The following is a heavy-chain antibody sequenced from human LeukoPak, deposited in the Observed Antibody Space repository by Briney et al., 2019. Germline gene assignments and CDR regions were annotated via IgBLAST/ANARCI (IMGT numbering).Heavy chain of an antibody. CDR1: GGSINNYY. CDR3: AGGEYGSGTYYLDY. D-gene: IGHD3-10*01. V-gene: IGHV4-59*01. J-gene: IGHJ4*02. CDR2: ISYSGST. Sequence: KPSETLSLTCTVSGGSINNYYWSWIRQPPGKGLEWIGCISYSGSTSHNPSLKSRVTISEDTSKNQFSLKLSSVTAADTAVYYCAGGEYGSGTYYLDYWGQGTPVTVSS.